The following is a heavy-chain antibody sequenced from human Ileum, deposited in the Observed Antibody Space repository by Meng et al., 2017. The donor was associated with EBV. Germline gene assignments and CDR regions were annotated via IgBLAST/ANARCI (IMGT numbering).Heavy chain of an antibody. CDR3: ARDLRVGGAFDY. CDR2: VNYNGDS. J-gene: IGHJ4*02. Sequence: QGQLQQSGPGLVRSSETLSLTCTVSGASLTSSGYYWSWLRQSPGKGLEWLGYVNYNGDSTYNPSLKSRVTIFIDTSKKQFYLNLTSATAADTAIYYCARDLRVGGAFDYWGQGTLVTVSS. V-gene: IGHV4-61*08. D-gene: IGHD1-26*01. CDR1: GASLTSSGYY.